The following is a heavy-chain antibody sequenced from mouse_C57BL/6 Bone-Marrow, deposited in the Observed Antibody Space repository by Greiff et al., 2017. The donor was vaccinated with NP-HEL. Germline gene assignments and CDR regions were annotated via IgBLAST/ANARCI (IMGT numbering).Heavy chain of an antibody. CDR2: IDPNSGGT. Sequence: QQSCKASGYTFASYWMHWVKQRPGRGLEWIGRIDPNSGGTKFNEKVKTNATRTVDKPSSIAYMQLSSLTSEDSAVYYWARYYYGSGGGYFDVWGKGTTVTVSS. D-gene: IGHD1-1*01. CDR3: ARYYYGSGGGYFDV. CDR1: GYTFASYW. J-gene: IGHJ1*03. V-gene: IGHV1-72*01.